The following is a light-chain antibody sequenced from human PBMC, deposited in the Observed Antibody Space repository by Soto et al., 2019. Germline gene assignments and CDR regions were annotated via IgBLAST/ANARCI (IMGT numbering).Light chain of an antibody. CDR2: DAS. Sequence: IVLTQYPATLSLSPGERATLSCRASQSVSRYLAWYQQKPGQAPRLLIYDASNRATGIPARFSGSGSGTDVTLTISSLETEDCAVYYCQQRSNWTPAFGQGTKVDIK. CDR1: QSVSRY. CDR3: QQRSNWTPA. V-gene: IGKV3-11*01. J-gene: IGKJ1*01.